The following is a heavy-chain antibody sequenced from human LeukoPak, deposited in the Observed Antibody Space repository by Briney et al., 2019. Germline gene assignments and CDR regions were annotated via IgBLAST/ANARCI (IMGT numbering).Heavy chain of an antibody. Sequence: GGSLRLSCAASGFTFSSYSMNWVRQAPGKGLEWVSSISSSSSYVYYADSVKGRFTISRDNAKNSLYLQMNSLRAEDTAVYYCATGGTAGRYYYYYYGMDVWGQGTTVTVSS. CDR3: ATGGTAGRYYYYYYGMDV. J-gene: IGHJ6*02. CDR2: ISSSSSYV. CDR1: GFTFSSYS. D-gene: IGHD3-16*01. V-gene: IGHV3-21*01.